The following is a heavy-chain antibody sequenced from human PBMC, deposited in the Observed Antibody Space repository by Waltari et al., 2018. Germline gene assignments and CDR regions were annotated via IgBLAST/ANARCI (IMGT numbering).Heavy chain of an antibody. CDR2: ICGSGGST. V-gene: IGHV3-23*01. D-gene: IGHD1-26*01. CDR1: GFPLSSFG. Sequence: DVQLLESGGGVVQPGGSLRLSCAVSGFPLSSFGMSWVRHAQGAGREWVSAICGSGGSTYYADSVKGRFTISRDNSKSTLYLQMNSLRAEDTAVYYCAKECRVVGATAFDYWGQGTLVTVSS. J-gene: IGHJ4*02. CDR3: AKECRVVGATAFDY.